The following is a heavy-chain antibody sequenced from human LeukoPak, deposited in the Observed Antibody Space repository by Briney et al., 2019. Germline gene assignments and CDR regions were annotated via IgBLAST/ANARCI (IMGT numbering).Heavy chain of an antibody. J-gene: IGHJ4*02. CDR3: ARTLYYYDSSGYYYADRIDY. CDR2: IIPILGIA. D-gene: IGHD3-22*01. V-gene: IGHV1-69*04. Sequence: GASVKVSCKASGGTFSSYAISWVRQAPGQGLEWMGRIIPILGIANYAQKFQGRVTITADKSTSTAYMELSSLRSGDTAVYYCARTLYYYDSSGYYYADRIDYWGQGTLVTVSS. CDR1: GGTFSSYA.